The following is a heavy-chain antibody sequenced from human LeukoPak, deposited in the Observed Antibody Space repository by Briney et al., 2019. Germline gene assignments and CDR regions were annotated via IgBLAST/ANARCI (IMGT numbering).Heavy chain of an antibody. CDR1: GYTFTSYY. D-gene: IGHD6-13*01. V-gene: IGHV1-46*01. CDR2: INPSGGST. Sequence: ASVKVSCKASGYTFTSYYMHWVRQAPGQGLEWMGIINPSGGSTSYAQKFQGRVTMTRDMSTSTVYMELSSLRSDDTAVYYCARDLPGDSSEGWFDPWGQGTLVTVSS. CDR3: ARDLPGDSSEGWFDP. J-gene: IGHJ5*02.